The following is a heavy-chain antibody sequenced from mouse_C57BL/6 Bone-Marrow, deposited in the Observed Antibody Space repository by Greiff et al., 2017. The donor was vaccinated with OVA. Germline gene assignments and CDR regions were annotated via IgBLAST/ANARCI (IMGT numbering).Heavy chain of an antibody. CDR1: GYAFSSSW. CDR2: IYPGDGDT. CDR3: ARNGPFDY. J-gene: IGHJ2*01. Sequence: QVQLKESGPELVKPGASVKISCKASGYAFSSSWMNWVKQRPGKGLEWIGRIYPGDGDTNYNGKFKGKATLTADKSSSTAYMQLSSLTSEDSAVYFCARNGPFDYWGQGTTLTVSS. D-gene: IGHD1-1*01. V-gene: IGHV1-82*01.